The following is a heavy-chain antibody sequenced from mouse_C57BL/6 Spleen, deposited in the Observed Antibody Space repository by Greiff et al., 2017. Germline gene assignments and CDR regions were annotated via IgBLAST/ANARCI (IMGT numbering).Heavy chain of an antibody. CDR2: INPSNGGT. D-gene: IGHD2-2*01. CDR3: ARSRMVTTAMDY. J-gene: IGHJ4*01. CDR1: GYTFTGYW. Sequence: QVQLQQPGTELVKPGASVKLSCKASGYTFTGYWMHWVKQRPGQGLEWIGNINPSNGGTNYNEKFKSKATLTVDKSSSTAYMQLSSLTSEDSAVYYCARSRMVTTAMDYWGQGTSVTVSS. V-gene: IGHV1-53*01.